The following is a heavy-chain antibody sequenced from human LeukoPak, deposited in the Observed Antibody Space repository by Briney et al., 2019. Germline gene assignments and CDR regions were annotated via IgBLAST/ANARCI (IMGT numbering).Heavy chain of an antibody. Sequence: SETLSLTCVVSGGSVHRSFWTWVRQPPGKGLEWIGRIYSSGTTDYSPSLKSQLTIAIDTSKNQFSLRLASVTAADTAVYYCGRRPAVDGPIDNWGQGILVAVSS. D-gene: IGHD3/OR15-3a*01. J-gene: IGHJ4*02. CDR1: GGSVHRSF. V-gene: IGHV4-59*02. CDR3: GRRPAVDGPIDN. CDR2: IYSSGTT.